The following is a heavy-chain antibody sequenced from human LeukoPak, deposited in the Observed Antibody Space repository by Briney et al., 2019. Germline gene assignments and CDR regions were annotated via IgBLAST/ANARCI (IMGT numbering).Heavy chain of an antibody. CDR2: INSGGSST. D-gene: IGHD5/OR15-5a*01. Sequence: GGSLRLSCAASAYTFSTYWMHWVRQAPGKGLVWVSRINSGGSSTRYADSVKGRFTISRDNTKNTLYLQMNSLRAEDTAVYYCVREDSVNFPDAFDIWGQGTMVTVSS. J-gene: IGHJ3*02. V-gene: IGHV3-74*01. CDR1: AYTFSTYW. CDR3: VREDSVNFPDAFDI.